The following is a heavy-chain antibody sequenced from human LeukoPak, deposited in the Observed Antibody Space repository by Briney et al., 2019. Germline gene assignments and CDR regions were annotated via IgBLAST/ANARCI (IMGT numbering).Heavy chain of an antibody. J-gene: IGHJ6*03. CDR1: GGSISSYY. D-gene: IGHD1-1*01. CDR3: ARVSWFPGTSYYYMDV. V-gene: IGHV4-59*01. CDR2: IHYSGTT. Sequence: SETLSLTCTVSGGSISSYYWSWIRQSPGKGLVWIGYIHYSGTTNYNPSLKSRVTISVDTSKNQFSLKLTSVSAADTAVYYCARVSWFPGTSYYYMDVWGKGTTVTVSS.